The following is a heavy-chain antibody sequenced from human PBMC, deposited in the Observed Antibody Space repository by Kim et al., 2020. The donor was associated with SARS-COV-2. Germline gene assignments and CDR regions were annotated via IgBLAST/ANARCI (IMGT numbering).Heavy chain of an antibody. D-gene: IGHD1-26*01. CDR1: GFTFSSYW. CDR3: VRGPSRFTGSYRGGDAFDI. J-gene: IGHJ3*02. Sequence: GGSLRLSCAASGFTFSSYWMHWVRQAPGKGLVWVSRISTDESSTSYADSVKGRFTISRDNAKNTVYLQMNSLRAEDTAVYYCVRGPSRFTGSYRGGDAFDIWGQGTMVTVSS. V-gene: IGHV3-74*01. CDR2: ISTDESST.